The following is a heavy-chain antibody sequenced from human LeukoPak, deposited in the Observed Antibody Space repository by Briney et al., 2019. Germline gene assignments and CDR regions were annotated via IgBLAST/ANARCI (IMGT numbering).Heavy chain of an antibody. J-gene: IGHJ6*03. Sequence: SETLSLTCTVPGGSISSYYWSWIRQPPGKGLEWIGYTYYSGSTNYNPSLKSRVTISVDTSKNQFSLKLSSVTAADTAVYYCARDRIGYYCSGGSCYYYYYMDVWGKGTTVTISS. V-gene: IGHV4-59*01. CDR1: GGSISSYY. D-gene: IGHD2-15*01. CDR2: TYYSGST. CDR3: ARDRIGYYCSGGSCYYYYYMDV.